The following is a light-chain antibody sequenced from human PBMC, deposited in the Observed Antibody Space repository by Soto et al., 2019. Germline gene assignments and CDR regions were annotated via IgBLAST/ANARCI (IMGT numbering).Light chain of an antibody. V-gene: IGKV1-6*01. Sequence: AIQMTQSPSSLSASVGDRVTITCRASQDIRNDLGWYQQRPGKPPKVLIYAASNLQSGVPPRFSGSGSGTDFARTITSLQPEDFATYYCLQDYNRPYTFGQGTKLEF. CDR3: LQDYNRPYT. CDR2: AAS. J-gene: IGKJ2*01. CDR1: QDIRND.